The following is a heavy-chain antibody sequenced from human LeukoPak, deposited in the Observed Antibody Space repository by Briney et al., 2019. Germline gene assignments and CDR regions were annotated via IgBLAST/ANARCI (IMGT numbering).Heavy chain of an antibody. Sequence: SETLSLTCTVSGGSISTSSYYWGWVRQPPGKGLEWIGNIFYSGSTYYSPSLKSRVTISLDTSRNQFSLKLNSVTAADTAVYYCARRGRARGYMDVWAKGTTVTVSS. V-gene: IGHV4-39*07. CDR1: GGSISTSSYY. CDR2: IFYSGST. CDR3: ARRGRARGYMDV. J-gene: IGHJ6*03.